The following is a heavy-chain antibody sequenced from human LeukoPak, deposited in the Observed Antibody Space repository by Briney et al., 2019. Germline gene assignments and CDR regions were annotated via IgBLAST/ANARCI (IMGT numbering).Heavy chain of an antibody. CDR2: IYYSGST. J-gene: IGHJ6*03. V-gene: IGHV4-39*01. Sequence: SETLSLTCSVSGGSISSSHYYWGWIRQPPGKGLEWIGSIYYSGSTDYNTSLRSRLTISVDMSKNQFSLKMRSVTAADTAIYYSARRTMIFGVAAYMDVWGKGTTVTVSS. CDR1: GGSISSSHYY. CDR3: ARRTMIFGVAAYMDV. D-gene: IGHD3-3*01.